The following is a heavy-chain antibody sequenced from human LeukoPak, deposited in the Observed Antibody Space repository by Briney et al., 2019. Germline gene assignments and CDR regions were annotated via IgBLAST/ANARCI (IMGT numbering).Heavy chain of an antibody. CDR3: ARTADDSSGYYEFNYYYYYMDV. CDR1: GGSISSSSYY. Sequence: SETLSLTCTVSGGSISSSSYYWGWIRQPPGKGLEWIGSIYYSGSTYYNPSLKSRVTISVDTSKNQFSLKLSSVTAADTAVYYCARTADDSSGYYEFNYYYYYMDVWGKGTTVTISS. J-gene: IGHJ6*03. CDR2: IYYSGST. D-gene: IGHD3-22*01. V-gene: IGHV4-39*01.